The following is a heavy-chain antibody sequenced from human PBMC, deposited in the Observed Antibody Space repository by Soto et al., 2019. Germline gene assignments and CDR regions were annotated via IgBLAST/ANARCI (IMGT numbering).Heavy chain of an antibody. CDR2: ISWNGVSI. Sequence: EVQLVESGGGLVQPGRSLRLSCEASGFTFDDHAMNWVRQAPGKGLEWVSGISWNGVSIGYADSVKGRFTISRDNAKKSLYLQMNRLGGEGTGFYYWAKDKGHGEGLEDWGQGTLVTVSS. V-gene: IGHV3-9*01. CDR3: AKDKGHGEGLED. D-gene: IGHD3-10*01. J-gene: IGHJ4*02. CDR1: GFTFDDHA.